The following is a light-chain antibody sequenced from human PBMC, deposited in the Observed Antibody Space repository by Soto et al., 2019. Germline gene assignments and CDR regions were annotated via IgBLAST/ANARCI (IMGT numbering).Light chain of an antibody. CDR2: GAS. V-gene: IGKV3-20*01. Sequence: EIVLTQSPGTLSLSPGERATLSCRASQSVSSNYLAWYQQKSGQAPRLLIYGASSRATGIPDRFSGSGSGTDFXLTISKLEPXDFAVXYCQXXGNSPYAFGQGTELEI. J-gene: IGKJ2*01. CDR3: QXXGNSPYA. CDR1: QSVSSNY.